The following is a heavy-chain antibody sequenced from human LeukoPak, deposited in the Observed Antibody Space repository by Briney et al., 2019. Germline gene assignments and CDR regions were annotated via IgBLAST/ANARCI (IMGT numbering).Heavy chain of an antibody. Sequence: SVKVSCKASGYTFTSYAISWVRQAPGQGLEWMGGIIPIFGTANYAQKFQGRVTITADESTSTAYMELSSLRSEDTAVYYCAREEAGDDYGDYPTGGAFDIWGQGTMVTVSS. CDR3: AREEAGDDYGDYPTGGAFDI. CDR1: GYTFTSYA. D-gene: IGHD4-17*01. V-gene: IGHV1-69*13. J-gene: IGHJ3*02. CDR2: IIPIFGTA.